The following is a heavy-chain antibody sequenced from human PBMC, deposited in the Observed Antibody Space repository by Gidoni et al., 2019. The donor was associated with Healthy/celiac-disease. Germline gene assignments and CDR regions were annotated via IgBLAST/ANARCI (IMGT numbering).Heavy chain of an antibody. Sequence: QVQLQQWGAGLLKPSATLSLTCAVYGGSFSGYYWSWIRQPPGKGLEWIGEINHSGSTNYNPSLKSRVTISVDTSKNQFSLKLSSVTAADTAVYYCARRRGGSGSYYDYWGQGTLVTVSS. CDR2: INHSGST. D-gene: IGHD3-10*01. CDR3: ARRRGGSGSYYDY. J-gene: IGHJ4*02. V-gene: IGHV4-34*01. CDR1: GGSFSGYY.